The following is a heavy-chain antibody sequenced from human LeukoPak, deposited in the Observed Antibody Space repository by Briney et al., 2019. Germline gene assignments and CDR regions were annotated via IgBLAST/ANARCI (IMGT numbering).Heavy chain of an antibody. CDR3: TNEIGVIMIRGLISPPPHLDC. V-gene: IGHV3-23*01. Sequence: GGSLRLSCAASGFTFSNYAMSWVRQAPGKGLEWVSGISDSGDRTHYADSVKGRFTISRDNSKNTLYLQMNNLRAEDTAVYYCTNEIGVIMIRGLISPPPHLDCWGQGTLVTVSS. D-gene: IGHD3-10*01. CDR1: GFTFSNYA. CDR2: ISDSGDRT. J-gene: IGHJ4*02.